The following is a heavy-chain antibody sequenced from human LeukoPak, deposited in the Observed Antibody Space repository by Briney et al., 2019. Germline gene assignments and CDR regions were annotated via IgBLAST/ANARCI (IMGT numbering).Heavy chain of an antibody. J-gene: IGHJ4*02. CDR3: AKMPVSYSSGWSNFDY. Sequence: GGSLRLSCAASGFTFSSYAMSWVRQAPGKGLEWVSGISGSGGSTYYADSVKGRFTISRDNSKNTLYLQVNSLRAEDTAVYYCAKMPVSYSSGWSNFDYWGQGTLVTVSS. V-gene: IGHV3-23*01. CDR2: ISGSGGST. CDR1: GFTFSSYA. D-gene: IGHD6-19*01.